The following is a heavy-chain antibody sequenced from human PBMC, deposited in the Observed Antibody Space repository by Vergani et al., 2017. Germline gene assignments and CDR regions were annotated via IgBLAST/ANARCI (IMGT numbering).Heavy chain of an antibody. Sequence: LGESGGGSVKPGGSLRLSCAASGFKFSDHYMSWIRQAPGKGLEWVSHISPGASTVSYTDSVTGGFTVSRDNDNNSLTLDMTTLRVEDTAVYYCAKNPGISTTRHSYAMDVWGQGTTVTVSS. V-gene: IGHV3-11*04. CDR3: AKNPGISTTRHSYAMDV. CDR1: GFKFSDHY. J-gene: IGHJ6*02. CDR2: ISPGASTV. D-gene: IGHD1-1*01.